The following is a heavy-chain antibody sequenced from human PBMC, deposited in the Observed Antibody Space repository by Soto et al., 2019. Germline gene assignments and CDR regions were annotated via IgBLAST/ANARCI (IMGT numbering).Heavy chain of an antibody. J-gene: IGHJ2*01. CDR1: GGSISSYY. CDR3: ARGTYYYFWSGYYWYFDL. D-gene: IGHD3-3*01. Sequence: SETLSLTCTVSGGSISSYYWSWIRQPPGKGLEWIGYIYYSGSTNYNPSLKSRVTISVDTSKNQFSLKLSSVTAADTAVYYCARGTYYYFWSGYYWYFDLWGRGTLVTVSS. CDR2: IYYSGST. V-gene: IGHV4-59*01.